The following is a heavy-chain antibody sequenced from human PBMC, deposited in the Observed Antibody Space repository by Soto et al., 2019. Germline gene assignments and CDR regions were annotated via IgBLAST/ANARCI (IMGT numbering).Heavy chain of an antibody. CDR2: IIPVYGTP. CDR3: SSVTAYGMDV. V-gene: IGHV1-69*01. D-gene: IGHD4-4*01. CDR1: GGTFNKYA. Sequence: QVQLEQSGAEVKKPGSSLKVSCKATGGTFNKYAISWVRQAPGQGLEWMAGIIPVYGTPNYAQRFQDRVTIIADESTTTAYMEVNRLTSEDTAIYYCSSVTAYGMDVWGPGTTVIVSS. J-gene: IGHJ6*02.